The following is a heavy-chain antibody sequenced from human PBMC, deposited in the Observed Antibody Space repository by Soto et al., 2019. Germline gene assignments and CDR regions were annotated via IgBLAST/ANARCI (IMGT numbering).Heavy chain of an antibody. V-gene: IGHV4-31*03. CDR3: ARDGETGDNHFDY. Sequence: SETLSLTCTVSGGSISSGGYYWSWIRQHPGKGLEWIGYIYYSGSTYYNPSLKSRVTISVDTSKNQFSLKLSSVTAADTAVYYCARDGETGDNHFDYWGQGTLVTVSS. CDR2: IYYSGST. D-gene: IGHD7-27*01. J-gene: IGHJ4*02. CDR1: GGSISSGGYY.